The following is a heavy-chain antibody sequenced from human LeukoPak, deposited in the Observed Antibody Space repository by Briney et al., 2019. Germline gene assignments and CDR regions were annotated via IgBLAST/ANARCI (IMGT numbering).Heavy chain of an antibody. CDR2: MNPNSGHT. Sequence: ASVKVSCKSSGYTFTSYDVNWVRQATGQGLEWMGWMNPNSGHTGYAQKFQGRVTITRNTSISTAYMELGNLRSEDTALYYCARGRVTTSDFYMDVWGKGTTVTVYS. CDR3: ARGRVTTSDFYMDV. J-gene: IGHJ6*03. D-gene: IGHD4-17*01. CDR1: GYTFTSYD. V-gene: IGHV1-8*03.